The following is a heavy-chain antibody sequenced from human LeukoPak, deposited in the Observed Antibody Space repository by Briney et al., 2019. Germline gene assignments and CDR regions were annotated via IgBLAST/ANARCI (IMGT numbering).Heavy chain of an antibody. D-gene: IGHD2-15*01. Sequence: ASVKVSCKVSGYTLTELSMHWVRQAPGKGLEWMGGFDPEDGETIYAQKFQGRVTMTEDTSTDTAYMELSSLRSEDTAVYYCARVVAATHRHRSLDYWGQGTLVTVSS. CDR1: GYTLTELS. CDR3: ARVVAATHRHRSLDY. CDR2: FDPEDGET. V-gene: IGHV1-24*01. J-gene: IGHJ4*02.